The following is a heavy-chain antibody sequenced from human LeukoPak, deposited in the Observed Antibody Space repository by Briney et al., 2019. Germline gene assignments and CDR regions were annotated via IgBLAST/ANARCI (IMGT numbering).Heavy chain of an antibody. J-gene: IGHJ3*02. D-gene: IGHD2-21*01. V-gene: IGHV1-2*02. CDR3: AREMSGVENAFDI. CDR1: GYTFTGYY. Sequence: ASVKVSCKASGYTFTGYYMHWVRQAPGQGLEWMGWINPNSGGTNYAQKFQGRVTMTRDTSISTAYMELSRLRSDDTAVYYCAREMSGVENAFDIWGQGTMVTVSS. CDR2: INPNSGGT.